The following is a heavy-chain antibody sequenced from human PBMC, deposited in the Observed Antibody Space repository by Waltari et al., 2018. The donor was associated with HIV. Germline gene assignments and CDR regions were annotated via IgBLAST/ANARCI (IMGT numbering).Heavy chain of an antibody. CDR3: ARNYVPNQNYYYYGMDV. Sequence: QVQLVESGGGVVQPGRSLRLSCAASGFTFSSYAMHWVRQAPGKGLEGVSIISYDGNNRYYADSVRGRFTISRDNSKNTLYVQMNSRTADDTAVYYCARNYVPNQNYYYYGMDVWGQGSTVTVSS. J-gene: IGHJ6*02. D-gene: IGHD3-10*02. V-gene: IGHV3-30-3*01. CDR2: ISYDGNNR. CDR1: GFTFSSYA.